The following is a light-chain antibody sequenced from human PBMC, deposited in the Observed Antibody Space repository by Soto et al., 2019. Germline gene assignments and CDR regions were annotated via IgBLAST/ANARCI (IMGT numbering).Light chain of an antibody. CDR2: DAS. CDR1: QSIGSW. Sequence: DIQMTQSPSTLSASVGDRVTITCRASQSIGSWVAWYQQKPGKAPKLLIYDASSLKSGVPSRFSGSGSGTEFTLTISSLQPDDFATYYCQQYNICSATFGQGTKVDIK. CDR3: QQYNICSAT. V-gene: IGKV1-5*01. J-gene: IGKJ1*01.